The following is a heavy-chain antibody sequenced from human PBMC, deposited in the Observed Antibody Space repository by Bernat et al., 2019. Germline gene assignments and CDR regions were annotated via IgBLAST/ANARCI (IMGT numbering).Heavy chain of an antibody. V-gene: IGHV1-2*06. J-gene: IGHJ5*02. Sequence: QVQLVQSGAEVKKPGASVKVSCKASGYTFTGYYMYWVRQAPGQGLEWMGRINPNSGGTNYAQKFQGRVTMTRDTSISTAYMELSRLRSDDTAVYYCARDHRSSSWNYNWFDPWGQGTLVTVSS. CDR1: GYTFTGYY. CDR3: ARDHRSSSWNYNWFDP. CDR2: INPNSGGT. D-gene: IGHD6-13*01.